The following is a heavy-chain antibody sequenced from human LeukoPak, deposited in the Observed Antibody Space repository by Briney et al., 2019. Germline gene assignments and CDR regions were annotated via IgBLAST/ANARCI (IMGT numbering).Heavy chain of an antibody. J-gene: IGHJ4*02. D-gene: IGHD5-12*01. V-gene: IGHV4-30-2*01. Sequence: SETLSLTCAVSGGSISSGGYSWSWIRQPPGKGLEWIGYIYHSGSTYYNPSLKSRVTISVDRSKNQFSLKLSSVTAADTAVYYCAREGGYGFDYWGQGTLVTVSS. CDR1: GGSISSGGYS. CDR2: IYHSGST. CDR3: AREGGYGFDY.